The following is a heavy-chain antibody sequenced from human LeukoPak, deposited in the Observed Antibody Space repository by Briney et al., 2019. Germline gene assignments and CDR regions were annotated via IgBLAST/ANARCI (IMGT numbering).Heavy chain of an antibody. D-gene: IGHD2-15*01. V-gene: IGHV1-69*05. J-gene: IGHJ5*02. CDR2: IIPIFGTA. CDR1: GGTFSSFA. Sequence: SVKVSCKASGGTFSSFAISWVRQAPGQGLEWMGGIIPIFGTANYAQKFRGRVTITTDESTSTAYMELSSLRSEDTAVYYCARGYCSGGSCYNWFDPWGQGTLVTVSS. CDR3: ARGYCSGGSCYNWFDP.